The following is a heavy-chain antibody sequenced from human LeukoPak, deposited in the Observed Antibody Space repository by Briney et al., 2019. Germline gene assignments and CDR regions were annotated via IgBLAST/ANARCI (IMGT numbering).Heavy chain of an antibody. D-gene: IGHD5-24*01. CDR2: ISGSDGST. J-gene: IGHJ4*02. CDR3: AKIRRWMATTTTPYYFDY. V-gene: IGHV3-23*01. Sequence: PGGSLRLSCAASGFTFSSYAMSRVRQAPGKGLEWVPAISGSDGSTYYADSVKGRFTISRDNSKNTLYLQMNSLRAEDTAVYYCAKIRRWMATTTTPYYFDYWGQGTLVTVSS. CDR1: GFTFSSYA.